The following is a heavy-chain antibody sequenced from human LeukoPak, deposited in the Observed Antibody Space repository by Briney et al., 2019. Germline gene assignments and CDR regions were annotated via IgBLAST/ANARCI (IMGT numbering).Heavy chain of an antibody. J-gene: IGHJ5*02. D-gene: IGHD6-19*01. V-gene: IGHV4-34*01. CDR3: ARGSGWYAKGWFDP. CDR2: INHNGST. CDR1: GGSFSGYY. Sequence: PSETLSLTCAVYGGSFSGYYWSWIRQPPGKGLEWIGEINHNGSTNYNPSLKSRVTISVDTSKNQFSLKLSSVTAADTAVYYCARGSGWYAKGWFDPWGQGTLVTVSS.